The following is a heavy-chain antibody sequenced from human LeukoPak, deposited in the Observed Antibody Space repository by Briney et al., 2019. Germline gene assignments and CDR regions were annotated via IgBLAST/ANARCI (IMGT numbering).Heavy chain of an antibody. CDR3: ARRHYYDSSDDY. CDR2: INHSGST. D-gene: IGHD3-22*01. V-gene: IGHV4-39*07. J-gene: IGHJ4*02. Sequence: PSETLSLTCTVSGGSISSSSYYWGWIRQPPGKGLEWIGEINHSGSTNYNPSLKSRVTISVDTSKNQFSLKLSSVTAADTAVYYCARRHYYDSSDDYWGQGTLVTVSS. CDR1: GGSISSSSYY.